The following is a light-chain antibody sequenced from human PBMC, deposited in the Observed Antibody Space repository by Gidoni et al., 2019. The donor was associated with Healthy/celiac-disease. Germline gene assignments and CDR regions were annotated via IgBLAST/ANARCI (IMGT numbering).Light chain of an antibody. CDR1: KLGDKY. CDR2: QDS. Sequence: SYELTQPHSVSVSPGQTASITCSGDKLGDKYACWYQQKPGQSTVLVIYQDSKRPSGIPERFSGSNSGNTATLTISGTQAMDEADYYCQAWDSSVVFGGGTKLTVL. CDR3: QAWDSSVV. V-gene: IGLV3-1*01. J-gene: IGLJ2*01.